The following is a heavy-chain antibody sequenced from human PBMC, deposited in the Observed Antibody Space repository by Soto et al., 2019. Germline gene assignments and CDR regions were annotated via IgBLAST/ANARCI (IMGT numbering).Heavy chain of an antibody. D-gene: IGHD1-26*01. V-gene: IGHV4-59*08. Sequence: SETLSLTCSVSGGSIGSYFWSWIRQPPGKGLEWVGYIYTSGTTNYNPSLESRVTMSVDTSKNQFSLKLSSVTAADTAVYYCARQRPTDGRWEFANYYGMDVWGQGTPVTVSS. J-gene: IGHJ6*02. CDR2: IYTSGTT. CDR3: ARQRPTDGRWEFANYYGMDV. CDR1: GGSIGSYF.